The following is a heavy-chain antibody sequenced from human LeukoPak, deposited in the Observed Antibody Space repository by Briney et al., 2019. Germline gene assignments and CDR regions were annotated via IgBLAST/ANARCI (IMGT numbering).Heavy chain of an antibody. D-gene: IGHD6-19*01. V-gene: IGHV4-34*01. CDR2: INHSGST. CDR1: GGSISSYY. J-gene: IGHJ4*02. CDR3: ARGGVAVAATVYFDY. Sequence: SETLSLTCTVSGGSISSYYWTWIRQPPGKGLEWIGEINHSGSTNYNPSPKSRVTISVDTSKNQFSLKLSSVTAADTAVYYCARGGVAVAATVYFDYWGQGTLVTVSS.